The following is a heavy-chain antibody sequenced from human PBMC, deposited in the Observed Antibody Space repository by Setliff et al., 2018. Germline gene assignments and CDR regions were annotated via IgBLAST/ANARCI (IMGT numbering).Heavy chain of an antibody. CDR2: ISPGGST. J-gene: IGHJ4*02. Sequence: PSETLSLTCGVSGGGGSFSAYYWSWIRQPPGTGLEWIGEISPGGSTIYNPSHRRRVTMSVDTAKNRFSLNLTSVTAADTAVYYCATSGFCSAGSCYSFDDWGQGALVTVSS. CDR3: ATSGFCSAGSCYSFDD. CDR1: GGGGSFSAYY. D-gene: IGHD6-19*01. V-gene: IGHV4-34*01.